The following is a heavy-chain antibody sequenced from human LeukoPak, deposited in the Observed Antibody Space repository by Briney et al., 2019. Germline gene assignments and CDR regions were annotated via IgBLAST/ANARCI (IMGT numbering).Heavy chain of an antibody. CDR2: INPNSGGT. Sequence: ASVKVSCKASGYTFTGYYMHWVRQAPGQGLEWMGWINPNSGGTNYAQKFQGRVTMTRDTSISTAYMELSRLRSDDTAVYYFARRIAAAGMYYFDYWGQGTLVTVSS. D-gene: IGHD6-13*01. V-gene: IGHV1-2*02. J-gene: IGHJ4*02. CDR3: ARRIAAAGMYYFDY. CDR1: GYTFTGYY.